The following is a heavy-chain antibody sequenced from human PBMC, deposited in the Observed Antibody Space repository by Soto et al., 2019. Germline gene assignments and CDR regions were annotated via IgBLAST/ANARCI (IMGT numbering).Heavy chain of an antibody. J-gene: IGHJ6*02. Sequence: GLLRLARVVSVFIFSDCAMAWVRQAPVKGLEGGAHISGSGGSTSYADSVKGRFTISRDNSKNTVFLQMNSLRAEDTAVYYCAKDHGMDVWGQGTTVTVSS. CDR3: AKDHGMDV. V-gene: IGHV3-23*01. CDR1: VFIFSDCA. CDR2: ISGSGGST.